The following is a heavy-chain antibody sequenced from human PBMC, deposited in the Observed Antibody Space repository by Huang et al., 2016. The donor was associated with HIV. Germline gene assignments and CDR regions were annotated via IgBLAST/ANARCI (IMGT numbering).Heavy chain of an antibody. Sequence: QVQLVESGGGVVQPGGSLRLSCTASGFTFGSFGMHWVRQAQGNGLEWVAFIRYDGNNYYYADSVRGLFTISRDNSKDTLYLQMNRLRPDDSAVYYCAKDLTYTFGRHFDYWGRGTLVTVSS. J-gene: IGHJ4*02. CDR3: AKDLTYTFGRHFDY. CDR1: GFTFGSFG. V-gene: IGHV3-30*02. CDR2: IRYDGNNY. D-gene: IGHD3-3*01.